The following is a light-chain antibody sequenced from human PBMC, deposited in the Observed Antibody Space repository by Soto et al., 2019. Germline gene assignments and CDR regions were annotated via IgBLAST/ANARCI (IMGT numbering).Light chain of an antibody. CDR3: QQYSNWPPIT. Sequence: ETVMTQSPATLSASPGERATLSCRASQSISNSLAWYQQKGGQSPRLLIYGASTRVAGIPARFSGSGSGTEFTLTISSLQSEDFAIYYCQQYSNWPPITFGQGTRLEMK. CDR2: GAS. J-gene: IGKJ5*01. CDR1: QSISNS. V-gene: IGKV3-15*01.